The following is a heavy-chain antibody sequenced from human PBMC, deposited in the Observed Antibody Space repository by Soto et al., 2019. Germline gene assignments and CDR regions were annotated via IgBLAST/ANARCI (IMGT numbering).Heavy chain of an antibody. J-gene: IGHJ3*02. Sequence: SETLSLTCAVSAYSVTNADYWAWIRQPPGKGLEWIGSIYRSGNTYYNPSLKSRVTISVDTSENHFSLKLISVTAADTAVYFCARGENDAFDIWGQGTMVTVSS. CDR3: ARGENDAFDI. CDR1: AYSVTNADY. V-gene: IGHV4-38-2*01. CDR2: IYRSGNT.